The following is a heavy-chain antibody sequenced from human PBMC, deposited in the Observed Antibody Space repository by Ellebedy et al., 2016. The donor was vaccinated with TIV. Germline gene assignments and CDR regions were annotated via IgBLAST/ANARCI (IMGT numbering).Heavy chain of an antibody. Sequence: GGSLRLXXAASGFTFSSYWMSWVRQAPGKGLEWVANIKQDGSEKYYVDSVKGRFTISRDNAKNSLYLQMNSLRAEDTAVYYCARGSSSGYFDDAFDIWGQGTMVTVS. D-gene: IGHD3-22*01. CDR3: ARGSSSGYFDDAFDI. J-gene: IGHJ3*02. CDR1: GFTFSSYW. CDR2: IKQDGSEK. V-gene: IGHV3-7*01.